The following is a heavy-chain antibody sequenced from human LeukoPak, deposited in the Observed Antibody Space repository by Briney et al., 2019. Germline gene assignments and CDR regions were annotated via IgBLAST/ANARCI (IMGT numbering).Heavy chain of an antibody. J-gene: IGHJ4*02. CDR2: ISSSSTTI. D-gene: IGHD5-12*01. Sequence: GGSLRLSCAASGFTFSSYSMMWVRQAPGKGLEWVSYISSSSTTIHYADSVKGRFTISRDNARNSLYLQMDSLRAEDTAVYYCARRGSGYTEPIDYWGQGTLVTFSS. V-gene: IGHV3-48*04. CDR3: ARRGSGYTEPIDY. CDR1: GFTFSSYS.